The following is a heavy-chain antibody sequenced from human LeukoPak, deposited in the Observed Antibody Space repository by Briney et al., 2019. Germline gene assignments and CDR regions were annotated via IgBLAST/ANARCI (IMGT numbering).Heavy chain of an antibody. CDR3: VRDRGDNAGWIFFDY. Sequence: ASVKVSCKASGYTFTIFGISWVRQAPGQGLEWMGWISGYNGHTKYAQNLQGRVTMTTDTSTGTAYMELRSLRSDDTAVYYCVRDRGDNAGWIFFDYWGQGTLVTVSS. J-gene: IGHJ4*02. CDR1: GYTFTIFG. V-gene: IGHV1-18*04. CDR2: ISGYNGHT. D-gene: IGHD6-19*01.